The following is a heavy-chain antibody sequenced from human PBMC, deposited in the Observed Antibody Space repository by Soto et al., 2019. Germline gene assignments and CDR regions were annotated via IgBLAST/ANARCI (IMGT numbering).Heavy chain of an antibody. J-gene: IGHJ6*02. CDR2: IIPIFGTA. CDR3: ARVVRGGHYYYYYGMDV. CDR1: GGTFSSYA. Sequence: ASVKVSCKASGGTFSSYAISWVRQAPGQGLEWMGGIIPIFGTANYAQKFQGRVTITADESTSTAYMELSSLRSEDTAVYYCARVVRGGHYYYYYGMDVWGQGTTVTVSS. D-gene: IGHD3-10*01. V-gene: IGHV1-69*13.